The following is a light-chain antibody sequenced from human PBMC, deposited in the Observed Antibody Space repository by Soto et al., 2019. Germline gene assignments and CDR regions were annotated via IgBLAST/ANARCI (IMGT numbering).Light chain of an antibody. V-gene: IGKV1-5*03. CDR1: QSISTW. CDR2: KAS. Sequence: DIQMTQSPSTLSASVGDRVTITCRASQSISTWLAWYQQKPGTAPKLLIYKASSLQSGVPSRFSGSGSGTDFTLTISSLQPEDFATYYCLQDYSFPRTFGGGTKVDI. J-gene: IGKJ4*01. CDR3: LQDYSFPRT.